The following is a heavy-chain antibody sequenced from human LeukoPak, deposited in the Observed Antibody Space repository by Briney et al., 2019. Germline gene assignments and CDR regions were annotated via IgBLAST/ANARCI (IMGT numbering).Heavy chain of an antibody. J-gene: IGHJ4*02. CDR3: AADWLLDY. Sequence: GGSLRLSCAASGFTVSSNDMSWVRQAPGKGLEWVSIIHIGNSTYYADSVKGRFTISRDNSKNTLYLQMNSLRAEDTAVYYCAADWLLDYWGQGTLVTVSS. D-gene: IGHD3/OR15-3a*01. CDR1: GFTVSSND. V-gene: IGHV3-66*01. CDR2: IHIGNST.